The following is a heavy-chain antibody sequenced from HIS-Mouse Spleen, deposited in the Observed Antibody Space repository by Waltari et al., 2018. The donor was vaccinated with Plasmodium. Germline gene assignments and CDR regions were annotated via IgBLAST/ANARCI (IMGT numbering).Heavy chain of an antibody. CDR2: INHSGST. CDR1: GGSFSGYY. J-gene: IGHJ2*01. CDR3: ARVYHKTTHWYFDL. D-gene: IGHD4-17*01. Sequence: QVQLQQWGAGLLKPSETLSLTCAVYGGSFSGYYWSWIRQPPGKGLEWIGEINHSGSTNYNPALKSRVTISVDTAKNQFSLKLSSVTAADTAVYDCARVYHKTTHWYFDLWGRGTLVTVSS. V-gene: IGHV4-34*01.